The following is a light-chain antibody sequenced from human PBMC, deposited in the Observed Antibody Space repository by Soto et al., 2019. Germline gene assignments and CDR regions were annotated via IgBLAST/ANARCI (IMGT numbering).Light chain of an antibody. CDR1: DVVGSN. J-gene: IGKJ5*01. V-gene: IGKV3-15*01. CDR3: QQYNDWPPIT. CDR2: GAS. Sequence: IMMTQSPSTLSVYTGERATLSCRASDVVGSNLAWYQQKPGQAPRLLIYGASTRATGIPGRFSGSGFGTEFTLTISGLQPEDFAVYYCQQYNDWPPITFGQGTRLEIK.